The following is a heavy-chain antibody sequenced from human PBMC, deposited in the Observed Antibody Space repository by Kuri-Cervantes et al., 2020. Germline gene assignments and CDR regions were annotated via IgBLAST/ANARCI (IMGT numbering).Heavy chain of an antibody. CDR3: ARDNAVEMYSSSWYTFDY. Sequence: GGSLRLSCAASGFTFSSYEMNWVRQAPGKGLEWVSYISSSGSTIYYADSVKGRFTISRDNAKNSLYLQMNSLRAEDTAVYYCARDNAVEMYSSSWYTFDYWGQGTLVTVSS. D-gene: IGHD6-13*01. CDR2: ISSSGSTI. V-gene: IGHV3-48*03. J-gene: IGHJ4*02. CDR1: GFTFSSYE.